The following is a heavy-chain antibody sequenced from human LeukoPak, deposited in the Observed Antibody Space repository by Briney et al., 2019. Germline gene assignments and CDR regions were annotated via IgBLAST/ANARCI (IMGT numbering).Heavy chain of an antibody. CDR1: GGTFSSYA. CDR2: IIPILGIA. V-gene: IGHV1-69*04. D-gene: IGHD2-2*01. CDR3: ARGDVVVPAATYYYYYYGMDV. Sequence: SVKVSCKASGGTFSSYAISWVRQAPGQGLEWMGRIIPILGIANYAQKFQGRVTITADKSTSTAYMELSSLRSEDTAVYYCARGDVVVPAATYYYYYYGMDVWGQGTTVTVSS. J-gene: IGHJ6*02.